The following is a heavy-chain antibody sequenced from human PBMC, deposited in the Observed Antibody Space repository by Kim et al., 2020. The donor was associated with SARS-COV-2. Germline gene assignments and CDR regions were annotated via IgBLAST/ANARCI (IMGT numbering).Heavy chain of an antibody. D-gene: IGHD3-22*01. Sequence: KYYADPVKGRLTISRDNSKSTLYLQVNSLRAEDTAVYYCAKSMGGYNFDYWGQGTLVTVSS. CDR2: K. V-gene: IGHV3-23*01. J-gene: IGHJ4*02. CDR3: AKSMGGYNFDY.